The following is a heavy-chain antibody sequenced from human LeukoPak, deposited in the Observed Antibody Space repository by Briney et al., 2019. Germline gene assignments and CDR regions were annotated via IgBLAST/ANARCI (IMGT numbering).Heavy chain of an antibody. CDR2: ISAYNDNT. D-gene: IGHD4-11*01. Sequence: ASVKVSFKASGYTFTSYGSIWVRQAPGQGLEWMIWISAYNDNTNCAQKLQGRVTMTTDTSTITAYMELRSLRSDDTAVYYCARAPYSNYGNFDYWGQGTLVNVSA. V-gene: IGHV1-18*01. CDR1: GYTFTSYG. CDR3: ARAPYSNYGNFDY. J-gene: IGHJ4*02.